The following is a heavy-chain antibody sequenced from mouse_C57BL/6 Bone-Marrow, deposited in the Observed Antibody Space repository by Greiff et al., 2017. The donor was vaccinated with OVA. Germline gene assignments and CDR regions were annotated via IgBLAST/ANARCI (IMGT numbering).Heavy chain of an antibody. CDR1: GYTFTDYN. CDR3: ARYWDGWFAY. D-gene: IGHD4-1*01. Sequence: VHVKQSGPELVKPGASVKIPCKASGYTFTDYNMDWVKQSHGKSLEWIGDINPNNGGTSYNQKFKGKATLTVDKSSSTAYMELRSLTSEDTAVYYCARYWDGWFAYWGQGTLVTVSA. CDR2: INPNNGGT. J-gene: IGHJ3*01. V-gene: IGHV1-18*01.